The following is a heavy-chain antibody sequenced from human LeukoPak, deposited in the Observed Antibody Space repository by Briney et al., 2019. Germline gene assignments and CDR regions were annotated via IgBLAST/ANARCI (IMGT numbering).Heavy chain of an antibody. D-gene: IGHD6-6*01. CDR1: GYTFTSYY. V-gene: IGHV1-46*01. J-gene: IGHJ4*02. CDR2: INPSGGST. CDR3: ARASLIRRGKKAPFDY. Sequence: EASVKVSCKASGYTFTSYYMHWVRQAPGQGLEWMGIINPSGGSTSYAQKFQGRVTMTRDMSTSTVYMELSSLRSEDTAVYYCARASLIRRGKKAPFDYWGQGTLVTVSS.